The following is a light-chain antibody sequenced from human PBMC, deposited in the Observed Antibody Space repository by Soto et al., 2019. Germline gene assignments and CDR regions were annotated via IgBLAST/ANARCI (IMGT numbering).Light chain of an antibody. V-gene: IGLV2-8*01. Sequence: QSVLTQPPSASGSPGQSVTISCTGTSSEVGGYNYVSWYQQHPGKAPKLMIYEVSKRPSGVPDRFSGSKSGNTAPLTVSGLQAEDEADYYCSSYAGSNNFDVFGTGTKVPS. J-gene: IGLJ1*01. CDR2: EVS. CDR1: SSEVGGYNY. CDR3: SSYAGSNNFDV.